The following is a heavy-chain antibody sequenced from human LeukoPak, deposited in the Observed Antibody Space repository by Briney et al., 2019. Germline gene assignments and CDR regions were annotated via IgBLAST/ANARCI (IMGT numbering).Heavy chain of an antibody. J-gene: IGHJ4*02. CDR1: GFTFSSYW. Sequence: PGGSLRLSCAASGFTFSSYWMSWVRQAPGKGLEWVANVKQDGSEKYYVDSLKGRFTISRDNAKNSVYLQMSSLRAEDTAVYYCATSIQGDYTPYYWGQGTLVTVSS. V-gene: IGHV3-7*01. CDR2: VKQDGSEK. CDR3: ATSIQGDYTPYY. D-gene: IGHD2-2*02.